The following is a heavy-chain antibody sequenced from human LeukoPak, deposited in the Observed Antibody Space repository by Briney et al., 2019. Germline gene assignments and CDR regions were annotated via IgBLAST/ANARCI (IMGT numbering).Heavy chain of an antibody. V-gene: IGHV3-30*18. CDR3: AKEMVRGGGFDY. CDR1: GFTFSSYG. Sequence: AGRSLRLSCAASGFTFSSYGMHWVRQAPGKGLEWVAVISYDGSNKYYAHSVKGRFTISRDIYKNTLYLQMNSLRAEDTAVYYCAKEMVRGGGFDYWGQGTLVTVSS. J-gene: IGHJ4*02. D-gene: IGHD3-10*01. CDR2: ISYDGSNK.